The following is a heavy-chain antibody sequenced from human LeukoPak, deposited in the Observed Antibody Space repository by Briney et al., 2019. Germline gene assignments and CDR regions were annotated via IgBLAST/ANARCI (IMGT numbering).Heavy chain of an antibody. Sequence: GASVKVSCKASGYTFTSYCMHWVRQAPGQGLEWMGIINPSGGSTSYAQKFQGRVTMTRDTSTSTVYMELSSLRSEDTAVYYCAREGITMVRGTNYYYYYGMDVWGKGTTVTVSS. J-gene: IGHJ6*04. CDR1: GYTFTSYC. V-gene: IGHV1-46*01. CDR2: INPSGGST. D-gene: IGHD3-10*01. CDR3: AREGITMVRGTNYYYYYGMDV.